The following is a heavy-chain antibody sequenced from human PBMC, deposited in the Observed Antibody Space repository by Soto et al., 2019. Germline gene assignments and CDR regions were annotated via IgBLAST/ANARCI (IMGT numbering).Heavy chain of an antibody. Sequence: LSLTCTVSGDSISSPDYYWSWIRQAPGKGLELIGYVYYRGSIYYTPSFESRVSISIDTSKNQFSLRLTSVTAADSAVYFCARVTFTPNWFDSWGQGILVTVSS. V-gene: IGHV4-30-4*01. J-gene: IGHJ5*01. D-gene: IGHD3-16*01. CDR2: VYYRGSI. CDR1: GDSISSPDYY. CDR3: ARVTFTPNWFDS.